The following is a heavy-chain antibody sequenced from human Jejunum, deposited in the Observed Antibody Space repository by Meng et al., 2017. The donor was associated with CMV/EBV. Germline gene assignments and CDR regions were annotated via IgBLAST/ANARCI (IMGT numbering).Heavy chain of an antibody. V-gene: IGHV3-13*01. CDR1: GFIFSNYD. D-gene: IGHD2-2*03. CDR3: ARGNPAWPGYYYLDS. J-gene: IGHJ4*02. CDR2: IGTTGDT. Sequence: SGFIFSNYDMHWVRQSADKGLEWVSSIGTTGDTHYRDSVRGRFTISRDNAKNALYLQMNGLRAGDTAVYYCARGNPAWPGYYYLDSWGQGAVVTVSS.